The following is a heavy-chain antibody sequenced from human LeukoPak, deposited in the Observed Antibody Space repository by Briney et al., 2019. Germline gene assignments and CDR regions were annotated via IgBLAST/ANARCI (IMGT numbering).Heavy chain of an antibody. CDR3: ATEDSRSGSYYDP. CDR1: GYIFTDYR. Sequence: ASVKVSCTASGYIFTDYRLHWVRQAPGQGLEWMGRINPKCGDTNYAQNFQGRVTMTSDTSITTAYMELRRLKSDDAAFYFCATEDSRSGSYYDPWGQGTLVTVSS. J-gene: IGHJ5*02. CDR2: INPKCGDT. V-gene: IGHV1-2*06. D-gene: IGHD1-26*01.